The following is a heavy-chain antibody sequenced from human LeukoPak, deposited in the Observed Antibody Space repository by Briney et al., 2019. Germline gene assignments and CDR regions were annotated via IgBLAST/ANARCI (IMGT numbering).Heavy chain of an antibody. CDR1: GYTFTSHG. CDR3: PRRSGWCFIRHGWFDP. D-gene: IGHD6-19*01. CDR2: ISAYNGNT. J-gene: IGHJ5*02. V-gene: IGHV1-18*01. Sequence: ASVKVSCKSSGYTFTSHGISWVRQAPGQGLEWMGWISAYNGNTNYAQKLQGRVTMTTDTSTSTAYMELRSLRSDDTAVYYCPRRSGWCFIRHGWFDPWGQGTLVTVSS.